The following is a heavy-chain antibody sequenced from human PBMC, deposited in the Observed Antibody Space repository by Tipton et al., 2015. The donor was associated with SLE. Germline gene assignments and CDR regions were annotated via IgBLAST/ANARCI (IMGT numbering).Heavy chain of an antibody. V-gene: IGHV4-39*07. CDR2: IYYSGST. CDR1: GGSISSSSYY. D-gene: IGHD6-13*01. CDR3: AATVRYSSSWYARNWFDP. Sequence: LRLSCTVSGGSISSSSYYWGWIRQPPGKGLEWIGSIYYSGSTYYNPSLKSRVTISVDTSKNQFSLKLSSVTAADTAVYYCAATVRYSSSWYARNWFDPWGQGTLVTVSS. J-gene: IGHJ5*02.